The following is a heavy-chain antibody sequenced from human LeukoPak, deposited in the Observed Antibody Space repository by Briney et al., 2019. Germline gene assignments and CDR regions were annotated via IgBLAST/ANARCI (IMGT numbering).Heavy chain of an antibody. CDR3: ARQSPTGRITIFGVVPGYFDY. CDR2: IYTSGST. J-gene: IGHJ4*02. D-gene: IGHD3-3*01. V-gene: IGHV4-4*09. Sequence: SETLSLTCTVSGGSISSYYWSWIRQPPGKGLEWIGYIYTSGSTNYNPSLKSRVTISVDTSKNQFSLKLSSVTAADTAVYYCARQSPTGRITIFGVVPGYFDYWGRGTLVAVSS. CDR1: GGSISSYY.